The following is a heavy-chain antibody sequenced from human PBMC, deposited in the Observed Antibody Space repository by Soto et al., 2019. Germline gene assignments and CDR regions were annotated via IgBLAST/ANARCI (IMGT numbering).Heavy chain of an antibody. CDR1: GGSISSSSYY. Sequence: QLQLQESGPGLVKPSETLSLTCTVSGGSISSSSYYWGWIRQPPGKGLEWIGSIYYSGSTYYNPSLKSRVTISVDTSKNQFSLKLSSVTAPDTAVYYCARHSGYYDILTGKYDYWGQGTLVTVSS. J-gene: IGHJ4*02. D-gene: IGHD3-9*01. V-gene: IGHV4-39*01. CDR2: IYYSGST. CDR3: ARHSGYYDILTGKYDY.